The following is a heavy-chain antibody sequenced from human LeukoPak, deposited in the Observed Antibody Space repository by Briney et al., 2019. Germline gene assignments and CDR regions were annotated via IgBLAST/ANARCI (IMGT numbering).Heavy chain of an antibody. CDR1: GGSISSYY. Sequence: SSETLSLTCTVSGGSISSYYWSWIRQPPGKGLEWIGYIYYSGSTNYNPSLKSRVTISVDTSKNQFSLKLSSVTAADTAVYYCARGAHYYYYDSSGYYPAEYFQHWGQGTLVTVPS. V-gene: IGHV4-59*01. D-gene: IGHD3-22*01. J-gene: IGHJ1*01. CDR2: IYYSGST. CDR3: ARGAHYYYYDSSGYYPAEYFQH.